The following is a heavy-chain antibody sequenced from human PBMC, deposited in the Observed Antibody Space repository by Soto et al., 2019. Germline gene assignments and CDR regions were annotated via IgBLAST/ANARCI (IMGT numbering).Heavy chain of an antibody. V-gene: IGHV4-31*03. Sequence: SETLSLTCTVSGGSISSGGYYWSWIRQHPGKGLEWIGYIYYSGSTYYNPSLKSRVTISVDTSKNQFSLKLSSVTAADTAVYYCARSELENGYYFDYWGQGTLVTVSS. CDR2: IYYSGST. CDR3: ARSELENGYYFDY. D-gene: IGHD1-1*01. J-gene: IGHJ4*02. CDR1: GGSISSGGYY.